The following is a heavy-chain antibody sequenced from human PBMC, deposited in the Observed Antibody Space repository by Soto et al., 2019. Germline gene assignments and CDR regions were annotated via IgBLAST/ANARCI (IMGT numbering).Heavy chain of an antibody. Sequence: VQLVESGGGLIQPGGSLRLSCAASGFTFSSYGMHWVRQAPGKGLEWVAVISYDGSNKYYADSVKGRFTISRDNSKNTLYLQMNSLRAEDTAVYYCAKGRMGGYWGQGTLVTVSS. CDR1: GFTFSSYG. D-gene: IGHD1-26*01. CDR3: AKGRMGGY. V-gene: IGHV3-30*18. CDR2: ISYDGSNK. J-gene: IGHJ4*02.